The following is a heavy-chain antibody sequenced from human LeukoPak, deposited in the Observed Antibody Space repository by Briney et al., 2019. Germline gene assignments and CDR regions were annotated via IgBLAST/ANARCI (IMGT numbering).Heavy chain of an antibody. D-gene: IGHD3-3*01. Sequence: KPSETLSLTCAVSGYSISSGYYWGWIRQLPGQGLEWIGSIYHSGSTYYNPSLKSRVTISVDTSKNQFSLKLSSVTAADTAVYYCTALDFWSGYSADYWGQGTLVTVSS. V-gene: IGHV4-38-2*01. CDR3: TALDFWSGYSADY. J-gene: IGHJ4*02. CDR2: IYHSGST. CDR1: GYSISSGYY.